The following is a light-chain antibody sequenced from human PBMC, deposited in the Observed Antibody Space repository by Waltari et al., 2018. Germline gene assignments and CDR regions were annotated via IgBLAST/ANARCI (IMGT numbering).Light chain of an antibody. V-gene: IGKV3-20*01. Sequence: EIVLTQSPGTLSLSPGARATLSCRASQSVGRSLAWYQQKPGQAPRLLIYGASNRAPGIPDRFSGSGSVTDFSLTISRLEPEDFGLYSCQHYVRLPATFGQGTKVEIK. CDR1: QSVGRS. CDR3: QHYVRLPAT. CDR2: GAS. J-gene: IGKJ2*01.